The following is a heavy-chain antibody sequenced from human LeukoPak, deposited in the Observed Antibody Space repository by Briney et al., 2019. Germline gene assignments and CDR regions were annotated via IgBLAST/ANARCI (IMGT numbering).Heavy chain of an antibody. CDR1: GGSFSGYY. V-gene: IGHV4-34*01. Sequence: SSETLSLTCAVYGGSFSGYYWSWIRQPPGKGLEWIGEINHSGSTNYNPSLKSRVTMSVDKSKNQFSLKLSSVTAADTAVYYCARVTLIVVVAWFDPWGQGTLVTVSS. CDR2: INHSGST. CDR3: ARVTLIVVVAWFDP. J-gene: IGHJ5*02. D-gene: IGHD2-2*01.